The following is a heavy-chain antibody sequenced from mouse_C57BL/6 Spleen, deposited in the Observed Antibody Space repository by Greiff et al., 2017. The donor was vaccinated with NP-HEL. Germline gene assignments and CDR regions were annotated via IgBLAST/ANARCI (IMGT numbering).Heavy chain of an antibody. CDR2: IYPGDGDT. CDR3: ARGIITTVVAFDY. D-gene: IGHD1-1*01. CDR1: GYAFSSYW. Sequence: VKLVESGAELVKPGASVKISCKASGYAFSSYWMNWVKQRPGKGLEWIGQIYPGDGDTNYNGKFKGKATLTADKSSSTAYMQLSSLTSEDSAVYFCARGIITTVVAFDYWGQGTTLTVSS. V-gene: IGHV1-80*01. J-gene: IGHJ2*01.